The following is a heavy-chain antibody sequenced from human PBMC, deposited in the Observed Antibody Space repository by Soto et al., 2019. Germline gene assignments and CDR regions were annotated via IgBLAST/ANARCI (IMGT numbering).Heavy chain of an antibody. J-gene: IGHJ6*03. D-gene: IGHD2-2*01. CDR1: GFTFSSYW. CDR2: IKQDGSEK. CDR3: ARSIVVVVPAAPPLASAGYYYYYMDV. Sequence: GSLRLSCAASGFTFSSYWMSWVRQAPGKGLEWVANIKQDGSEKYYVDSVKGRFTISRDNAKNSLYLQMNSLRAEDTAVYYCARSIVVVVPAAPPLASAGYYYYYMDVWGKGTTVTVSS. V-gene: IGHV3-7*01.